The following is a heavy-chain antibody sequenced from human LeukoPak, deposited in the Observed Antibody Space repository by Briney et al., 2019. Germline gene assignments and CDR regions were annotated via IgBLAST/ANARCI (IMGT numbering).Heavy chain of an antibody. CDR2: ISSSGSTI. J-gene: IGHJ3*02. V-gene: IGHV3-11*01. CDR1: GFTFSDYY. Sequence: PGGSLRLSCAASGFTFSDYYMSWIRQAPGKGLEWVSYISSSGSTIYYADSVKGRFTISRDNAKNSLYLQMNSLRAEDTAVYYCARDYCSGGSCYRAFDIWGQGTMVTVSS. D-gene: IGHD2-15*01. CDR3: ARDYCSGGSCYRAFDI.